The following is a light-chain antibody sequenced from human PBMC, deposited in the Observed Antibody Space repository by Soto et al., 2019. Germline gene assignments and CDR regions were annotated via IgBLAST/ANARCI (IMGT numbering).Light chain of an antibody. Sequence: EIVLTQSPATLSLSPGERATLSCMASQSVGSYLAWYQQKPGQAPRLLIYDASSRATGIPDRFSGGGSGTDFTLTISRLEPEDFAVYYCQQFSSYPLTFGGGTKVDI. CDR1: QSVGSY. J-gene: IGKJ4*01. CDR3: QQFSSYPLT. CDR2: DAS. V-gene: IGKV3-20*01.